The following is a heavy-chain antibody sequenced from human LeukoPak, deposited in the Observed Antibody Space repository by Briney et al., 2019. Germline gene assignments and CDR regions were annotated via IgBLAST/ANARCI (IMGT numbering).Heavy chain of an antibody. CDR1: GGSISSYY. J-gene: IGHJ3*02. V-gene: IGHV4-59*01. Sequence: SETLSLTCTVSGGSISSYYWSWIRQPPGKGLEWIGYIYYSGSTNYNPSLKSRVTISVDTSKNQFSLKLSSVTAADTAVYYCARESYSSTWYAFDIWGQGTMVTVSS. D-gene: IGHD6-13*01. CDR3: ARESYSSTWYAFDI. CDR2: IYYSGST.